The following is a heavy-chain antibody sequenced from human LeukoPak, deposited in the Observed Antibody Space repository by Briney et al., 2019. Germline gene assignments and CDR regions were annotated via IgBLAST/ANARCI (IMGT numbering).Heavy chain of an antibody. CDR3: AKDSQMVRGVYYFDY. D-gene: IGHD3-10*01. J-gene: IGHJ4*02. CDR1: GFTFSSYA. CDR2: ISGSGGST. Sequence: PGGSLRLSCAASGFTFSSYAVSWVRQAPGKGLEWVSAISGSGGSTYYADSVKGRFTISRDNSKNTLYLQMNSLRAEDTAVYYCAKDSQMVRGVYYFDYWGQGTLVTVSS. V-gene: IGHV3-23*01.